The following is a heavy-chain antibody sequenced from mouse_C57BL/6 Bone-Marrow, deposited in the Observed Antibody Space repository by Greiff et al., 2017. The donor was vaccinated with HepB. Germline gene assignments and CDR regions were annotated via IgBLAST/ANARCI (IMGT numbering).Heavy chain of an antibody. CDR2: IRLKSDNYAT. Sequence: EVQLQESGGGLVQPGGSMKLSCVASGFTFSNYWMNWVRQSPEKGLEWVAQIRLKSDNYATHYAESVKGRFTISRDDSKSSVYLQMNNLRAEDTGIYYCTRRGFAYWGQGTLVTVSA. V-gene: IGHV6-3*01. CDR1: GFTFSNYW. J-gene: IGHJ3*01. CDR3: TRRGFAY.